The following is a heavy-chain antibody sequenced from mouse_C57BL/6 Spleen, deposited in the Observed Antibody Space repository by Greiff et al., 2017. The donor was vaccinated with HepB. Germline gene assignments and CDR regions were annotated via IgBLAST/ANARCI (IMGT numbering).Heavy chain of an antibody. CDR2: INPSTGGT. J-gene: IGHJ4*01. CDR1: GYSFTGYY. CDR3: ADSWAMDY. V-gene: IGHV1-42*01. Sequence: EVKLVESGPELVKPGASVKISCKASGYSFTGYYMNWVKQSPEKSLEWIGEINPSTGGTTYNQKFKAKATLTVDKSSSTAYMQLKSLTSEDSAVYYCADSWAMDYWGQGTSVTVSS.